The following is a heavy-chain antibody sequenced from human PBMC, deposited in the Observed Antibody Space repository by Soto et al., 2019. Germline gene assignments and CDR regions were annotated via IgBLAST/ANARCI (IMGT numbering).Heavy chain of an antibody. D-gene: IGHD4-4*01. CDR3: AKDHTVTIPPGPGPCSFDP. V-gene: IGHV3-23*01. CDR1: GFTFSSYA. CDR2: ISGSGGST. Sequence: EVQLLESGGGLVQPGGSLRLSCAASGFTFSSYAMSWVRQAPGKGLEWVSAISGSGGSTYYADSVKGRFTISRDNSKNTLNLQMNSLRAEDTAVYYCAKDHTVTIPPGPGPCSFDPCGQGTLVTVSS. J-gene: IGHJ5*02.